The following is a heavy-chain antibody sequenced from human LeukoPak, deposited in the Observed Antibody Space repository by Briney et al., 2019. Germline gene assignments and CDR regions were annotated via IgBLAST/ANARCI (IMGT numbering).Heavy chain of an antibody. CDR1: GFTFSSYG. V-gene: IGHV3-33*01. Sequence: GGSLRLSCAASGFTFSSYGMHWVRQAPGKGLEWVAVIWYDGSNKYYVDSVKGRFTISRDNSKNTMYLQMNSLRVEDTAVYYCARDRSYGYGPFDYWGQGTLVTVSS. CDR3: ARDRSYGYGPFDY. CDR2: IWYDGSNK. D-gene: IGHD5-18*01. J-gene: IGHJ4*02.